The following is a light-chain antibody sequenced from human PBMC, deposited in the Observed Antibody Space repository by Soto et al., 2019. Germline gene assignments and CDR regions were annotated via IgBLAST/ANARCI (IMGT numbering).Light chain of an antibody. Sequence: QSVLTQPPSASGSPGQSVTISCTGTSSDVGGYNYVSWYQQHPGKAPKLMIYEVSKRPSGVPDRFSGSKSGNTASLTVAGRQAEEEADYECSSYAGSNNVAFGVGPRLTAL. CDR3: SSYAGSNNVA. J-gene: IGLJ2*01. CDR2: EVS. CDR1: SSDVGGYNY. V-gene: IGLV2-8*01.